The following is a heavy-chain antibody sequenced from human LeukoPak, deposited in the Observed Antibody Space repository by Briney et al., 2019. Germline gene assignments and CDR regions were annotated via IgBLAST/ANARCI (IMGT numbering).Heavy chain of an antibody. CDR1: GYTFTSYY. V-gene: IGHV1-46*01. CDR3: ARVGDGYNHFDY. D-gene: IGHD5-24*01. Sequence: ASVKVSCKASGYTFTSYYIHWVRPAPGQRLEGMGIINPSGGSTSYAQKFQGRVTMTRDTSTSTVYMELSSLRSEDTAVYYCARVGDGYNHFDYWGQGTLVTVSS. CDR2: INPSGGST. J-gene: IGHJ4*02.